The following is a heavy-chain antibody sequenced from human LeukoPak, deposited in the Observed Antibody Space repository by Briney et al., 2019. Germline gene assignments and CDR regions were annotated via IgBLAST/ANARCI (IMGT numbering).Heavy chain of an antibody. CDR1: GGSICSSTNY. CDR2: IYYSGST. CDR3: AITSRVYYYGSFDR. D-gene: IGHD3-22*01. V-gene: IGHV4-39*01. Sequence: SETLSLTSTLSGGSICSSTNYWGWIRQPPGKGLEWIGSIYYSGSTYYNPSLKRRVTISVDTSKNQFSRKLSSVTAADTAVYYCAITSRVYYYGSFDRQGQVTLVTVSS. J-gene: IGHJ5*02.